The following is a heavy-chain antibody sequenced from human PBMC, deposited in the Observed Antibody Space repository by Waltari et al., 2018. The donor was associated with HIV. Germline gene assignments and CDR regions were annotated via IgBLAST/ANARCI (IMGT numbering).Heavy chain of an antibody. CDR1: GASISRSSYY. CDR2: IYYSGTA. CDR3: ARLRFHSLYYFDS. J-gene: IGHJ4*02. Sequence: QLHLQESGPGLVKPSETLSLTCSVSGASISRSSYYWAWIRQPPGKGLEWIGAIYYSGTAYYNPSVKSRVSASLDASKNELYLKLTSVTATDTALYYCARLRFHSLYYFDSWGPGILVTVSS. D-gene: IGHD3-16*01. V-gene: IGHV4-39*01.